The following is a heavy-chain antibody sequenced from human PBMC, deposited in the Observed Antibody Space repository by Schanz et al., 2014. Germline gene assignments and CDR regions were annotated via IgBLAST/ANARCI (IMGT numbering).Heavy chain of an antibody. Sequence: QVQLVQSGAEVKKPGASVKVSCTASGFNFNNYDINWVRQATGQGLEWMGWISVYNHNKEYDQKCQGRVTMTTDTSTSTADMALTDLRSDDTAVYYCARDRRFFDRDDLYYFDSWGQGTLVTVSS. CDR3: ARDRRFFDRDDLYYFDS. CDR1: GFNFNNYD. V-gene: IGHV1-18*04. J-gene: IGHJ4*02. CDR2: ISVYNHNK. D-gene: IGHD3-3*01.